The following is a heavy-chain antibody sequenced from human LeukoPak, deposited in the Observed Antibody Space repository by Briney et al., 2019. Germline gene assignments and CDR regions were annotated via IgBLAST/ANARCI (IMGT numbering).Heavy chain of an antibody. CDR1: GFTFSSYG. J-gene: IGHJ4*02. CDR3: AKDLELAPFDY. V-gene: IGHV3-30*02. CDR2: IRYDGSDK. D-gene: IGHD1-26*01. Sequence: GGSLRLSCTPSGFTFSSYGMHWVRQAPGKGLEWVAFIRYDGSDKHYADSVKGRFTISRDNSKDTLYLEMNSLGAEDTAVYYCAKDLELAPFDYWGQGTLVTVSS.